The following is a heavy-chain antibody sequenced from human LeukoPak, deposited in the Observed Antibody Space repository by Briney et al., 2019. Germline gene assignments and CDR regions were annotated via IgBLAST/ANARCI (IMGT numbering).Heavy chain of an antibody. Sequence: PGGSLRLSCAASGFTFSSYWMSWVRLAPGRGLEWVANIKQDGSEKYYVDSVKGRFTISRDNAKNSLYLQMNSLRAEDTAVYYCARFGGYGSYYFDYWGQGTLVTVSS. J-gene: IGHJ4*02. CDR1: GFTFSSYW. V-gene: IGHV3-7*01. CDR3: ARFGGYGSYYFDY. D-gene: IGHD5-12*01. CDR2: IKQDGSEK.